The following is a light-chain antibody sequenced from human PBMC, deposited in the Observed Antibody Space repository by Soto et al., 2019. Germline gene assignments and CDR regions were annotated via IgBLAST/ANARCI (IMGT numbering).Light chain of an antibody. V-gene: IGKV1-33*01. Sequence: DIQMTQSPSSLSASVGDRVTITCQASHDISNYLNWYQHKPGKAPKLLNYGASNLETGVPSRFSGSGSGTDFTFTISSPQPEDIATYYCQYCDYLPLFGPGTTVDLK. CDR2: GAS. J-gene: IGKJ3*01. CDR3: QYCDYLPL. CDR1: HDISNY.